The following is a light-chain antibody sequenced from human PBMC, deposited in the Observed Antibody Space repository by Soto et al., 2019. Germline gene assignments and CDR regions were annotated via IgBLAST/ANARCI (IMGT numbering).Light chain of an antibody. V-gene: IGLV2-8*01. CDR2: EVT. Sequence: QSALTQPPSASGSPGQSVTISCTGTSGDVGTYNYVSWYQQHPGKAPKLIIYEVTKRPSGVPDRFSGSKSGNTASLTVSGIQAEDEADYYCSSFGARNNVFGTGTQVTGL. J-gene: IGLJ1*01. CDR1: SGDVGTYNY. CDR3: SSFGARNNV.